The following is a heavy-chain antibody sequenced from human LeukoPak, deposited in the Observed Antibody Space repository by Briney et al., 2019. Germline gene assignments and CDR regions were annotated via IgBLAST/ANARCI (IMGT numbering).Heavy chain of an antibody. CDR3: AKDLRALGLPGDAFDI. V-gene: IGHV3-23*01. CDR1: GFTFSSYA. Sequence: GGSLRLSCAASGFTFSSYAMSWVRQAPGKGLEWVSAIRGSGDRTHYADSVKGRFTISRDNSKNTLYLQMNSLRAEDTAIYYCAKDLRALGLPGDAFDIWGQGTMVTVSS. CDR2: IRGSGDRT. D-gene: IGHD3-16*01. J-gene: IGHJ3*02.